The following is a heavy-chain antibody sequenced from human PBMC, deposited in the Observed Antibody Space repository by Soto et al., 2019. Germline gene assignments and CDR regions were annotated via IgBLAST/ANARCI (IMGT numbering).Heavy chain of an antibody. V-gene: IGHV4-61*01. J-gene: IGHJ5*01. D-gene: IGHD6-19*01. CDR2: IYYTGSA. CDR3: ALAAVQSGWYNDS. Sequence: GTLDLTCIVSCGSVSNSIYYWSWLRQPPVKGLEWIGYIYYTGSAIYNPALESRVVMSIDTSKNQVSLTLRSVTTADTATSSSALAAVQSGWYNDSWDQGIRVP. CDR1: CGSVSNSIYY.